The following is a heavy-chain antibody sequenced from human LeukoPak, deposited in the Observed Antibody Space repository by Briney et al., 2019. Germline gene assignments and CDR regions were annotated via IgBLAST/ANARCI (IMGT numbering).Heavy chain of an antibody. CDR2: MNPNSGNT. J-gene: IGHJ4*02. Sequence: ASVKVSCKASGYTFTSYDINWVRQATGQGLEWMGWMNPNSGNTGYAQKFQGRVTMTRNTSISTAYMELSSLRSEDTAVYYCATLSSGYYTVDYWGQGTLVTVSS. CDR1: GYTFTSYD. V-gene: IGHV1-8*01. D-gene: IGHD3-3*01. CDR3: ATLSSGYYTVDY.